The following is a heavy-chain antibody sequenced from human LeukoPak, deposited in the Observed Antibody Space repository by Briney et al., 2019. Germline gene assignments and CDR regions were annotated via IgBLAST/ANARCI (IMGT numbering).Heavy chain of an antibody. CDR3: AREQRYNYGYDN. CDR2: ISSSGSTI. D-gene: IGHD5-18*01. Sequence: GGSLRLSCAASGFIFSDYYMTWIRQAPGKGPEWLSYISSSGSTIYYADSVKGRFTISRDNAKNSLYLQMNSLRAEDTAVYYCAREQRYNYGYDNWGQGTLVTVSS. J-gene: IGHJ4*02. V-gene: IGHV3-11*01. CDR1: GFIFSDYY.